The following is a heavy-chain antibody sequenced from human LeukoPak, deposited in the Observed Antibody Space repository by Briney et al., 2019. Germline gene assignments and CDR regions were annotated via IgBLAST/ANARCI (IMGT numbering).Heavy chain of an antibody. Sequence: ASVKVSCKASGYTFTSYYMHWVRQAPGKGLEWMGGFDPEDGETIYAQKFQGRVTMTEDTSTDTAYMELSSLRSEDTAVYYCATSWTGTPYYFDYWGQGTLVTVSS. V-gene: IGHV1-24*01. CDR2: FDPEDGET. J-gene: IGHJ4*02. D-gene: IGHD1-7*01. CDR1: GYTFTSYY. CDR3: ATSWTGTPYYFDY.